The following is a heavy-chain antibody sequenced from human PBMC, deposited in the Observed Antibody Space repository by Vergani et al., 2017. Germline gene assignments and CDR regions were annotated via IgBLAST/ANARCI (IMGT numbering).Heavy chain of an antibody. CDR3: ARGAARITMVRGVIGAFDI. CDR2: IIPILGTA. Sequence: QVQLVQSGAEVKKPGSSVKVSCKASGGTFSSYAISWVRQAPGQGLEWMGRIIPILGTANYAQEFQGRVTITADESTSTAYMELSSLRSEDTAVYYCARGAARITMVRGVIGAFDIWGQGTMVTVSS. CDR1: GGTFSSYA. D-gene: IGHD3-10*01. J-gene: IGHJ3*02. V-gene: IGHV1-69*11.